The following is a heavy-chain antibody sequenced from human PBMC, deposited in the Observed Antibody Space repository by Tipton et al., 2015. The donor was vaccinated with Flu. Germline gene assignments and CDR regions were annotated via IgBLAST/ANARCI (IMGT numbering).Heavy chain of an antibody. CDR3: ARGVSPFTILGEETYYYGMDV. V-gene: IGHV1-69*01. CDR1: GGTFSSYA. CDR2: IIPIFGTA. Sequence: QLVQSGAEVKKPGSSVKVSCKASGGTFSSYAISWVRQAPGQGLEWMGGIIPIFGTANYAQKFQGRVTITADESTSTAYMELSSLRSEDTAVYYCARGVSPFTILGEETYYYGMDVWGQGTTVTVSS. D-gene: IGHD3-3*01. J-gene: IGHJ6*02.